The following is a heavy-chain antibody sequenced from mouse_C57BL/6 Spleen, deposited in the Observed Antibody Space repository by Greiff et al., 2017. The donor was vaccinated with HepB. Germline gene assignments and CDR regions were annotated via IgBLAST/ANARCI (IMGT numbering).Heavy chain of an antibody. V-gene: IGHV14-2*01. J-gene: IGHJ1*03. CDR1: GFNIKDYY. CDR2: IDPEDGET. Sequence: VQLQQSGAELVKPGASVKLSCTASGFNIKDYYTHWVKQRTEQGLEGIGRIDPEDGETKYAPKFQGKVTITADISSNTSYLQLISLTSEDTAFYSSASDYSSSSHLYFDVWGTGTTVTVSS. CDR3: ASDYSSSSHLYFDV. D-gene: IGHD1-1*01.